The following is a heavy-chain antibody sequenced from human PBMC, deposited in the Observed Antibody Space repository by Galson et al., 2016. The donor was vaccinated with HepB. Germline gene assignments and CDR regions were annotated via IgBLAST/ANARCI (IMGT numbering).Heavy chain of an antibody. CDR3: ARTTISAHPYFDY. D-gene: IGHD2-21*02. Sequence: TLSLTCTVSGVSISSVSYYWGWIRQPAGKGLEWIGRIYTTGGPNYNPSLKSRVTISIASSENQFFLNLTSVTAADTAVYYCARTTISAHPYFDYWGQGTLVSVSS. V-gene: IGHV4-61*02. CDR1: GVSISSVSYY. J-gene: IGHJ4*02. CDR2: IYTTGGP.